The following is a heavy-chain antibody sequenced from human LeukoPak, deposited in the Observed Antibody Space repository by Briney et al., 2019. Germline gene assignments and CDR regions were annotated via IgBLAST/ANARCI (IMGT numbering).Heavy chain of an antibody. CDR2: ISGSGGST. J-gene: IGHJ3*02. CDR3: AKDKVVMHDFDI. CDR1: GFTFSSYA. V-gene: IGHV3-23*01. D-gene: IGHD3-22*01. Sequence: PGGSLRLSCAASGFTFSSYAMSWVRQAPGKGLEWVSAISGSGGSTYYAAPVKGRFTISGDNSKNTLYLQMTSLRAEDTAVYYCAKDKVVMHDFDIWGQGTMVTVSS.